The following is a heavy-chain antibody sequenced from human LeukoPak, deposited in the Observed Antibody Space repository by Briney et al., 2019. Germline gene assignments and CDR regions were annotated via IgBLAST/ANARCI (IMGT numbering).Heavy chain of an antibody. Sequence: GGSLRLSCAASGFTFSSYAMSWVRQAPGKGPEWVSAISGSGGSTYYADSVKGRFTISRDNSKNTLYLQMNSLRAEDTAVYYCAKDGGEMTGYWAFDYWGQGTLVTVSS. V-gene: IGHV3-23*01. CDR1: GFTFSSYA. CDR2: ISGSGGST. D-gene: IGHD3-9*01. CDR3: AKDGGEMTGYWAFDY. J-gene: IGHJ4*02.